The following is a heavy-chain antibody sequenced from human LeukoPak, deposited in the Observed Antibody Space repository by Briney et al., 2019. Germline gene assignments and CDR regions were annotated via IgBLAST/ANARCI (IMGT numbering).Heavy chain of an antibody. Sequence: PGGSLRLSCAASGFTFSSYSMNWVRQAPGKGLEWVSSISSSSSYIYYADSVKGRFTISRDNAKNSLYLQMNSLRAEDTAVYYCAARASILGYCSSTSCPSGYWGQGTLVTVSS. V-gene: IGHV3-21*01. CDR1: GFTFSSYS. J-gene: IGHJ4*02. CDR3: AARASILGYCSSTSCPSGY. D-gene: IGHD2-2*01. CDR2: ISSSSSYI.